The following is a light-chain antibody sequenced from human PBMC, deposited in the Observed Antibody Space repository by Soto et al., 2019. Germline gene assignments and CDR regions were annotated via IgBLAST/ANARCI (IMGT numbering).Light chain of an antibody. CDR3: QQCYSSPRT. CDR1: QRISTY. J-gene: IGKJ1*01. V-gene: IGKV1-39*01. Sequence: DIQMTQSPSTLSAGVGDRVTITCRASQRISTYLNWYQQKPGTAPTLLIYAASSLQSGVPSRFSGGGSGTDFTLTINNLQPEDFATYFCQQCYSSPRTFGQGTKVEIK. CDR2: AAS.